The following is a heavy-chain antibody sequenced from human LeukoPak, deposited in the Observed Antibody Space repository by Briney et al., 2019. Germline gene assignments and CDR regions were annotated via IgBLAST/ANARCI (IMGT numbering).Heavy chain of an antibody. J-gene: IGHJ6*03. CDR1: GGSISSGSYY. V-gene: IGHV4-61*02. CDR2: IYTSGST. CDR3: ARTKLNHGYYYYYYMDV. Sequence: SETLSLTCTVSGGSISSGSYYWSWIRQPAGKGLEWIGRIYTSGSTNYNPSLKSRVTISVDTSKNQFALRLSSVTAADTAVYYCARTKLNHGYYYYYYMDVWGKGTTGTVSS. D-gene: IGHD1-14*01.